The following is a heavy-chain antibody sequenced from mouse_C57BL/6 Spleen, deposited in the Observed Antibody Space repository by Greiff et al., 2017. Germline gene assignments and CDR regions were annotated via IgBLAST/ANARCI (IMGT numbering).Heavy chain of an antibody. CDR2: IRGGGGNT. Sequence: DVMLVESGGGLVKPGGSLKLSCAASGFTFSSYTMSWVRQTPEKRLEWVANIRGGGGNTYYPDSVKGRFTISRDNAKNTLYLQMSSLRSEDTALYYCARHHTTVVPFDYWGQGTTLTVSS. CDR3: ARHHTTVVPFDY. J-gene: IGHJ2*01. D-gene: IGHD1-1*01. V-gene: IGHV5-9*01. CDR1: GFTFSSYT.